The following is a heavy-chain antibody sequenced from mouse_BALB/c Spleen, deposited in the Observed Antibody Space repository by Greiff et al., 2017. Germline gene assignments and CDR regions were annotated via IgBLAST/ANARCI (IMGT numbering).Heavy chain of an antibody. CDR2: ISNLAYSI. CDR3: ARRSGYEGGFFDY. V-gene: IGHV5-15*02. J-gene: IGHJ2*01. CDR1: GFTFSDYG. D-gene: IGHD2-2*01. Sequence: EVQGVESGGGLVQPGGSRKLSCAASGFTFSDYGMAWVRQAPGKGPEWVAFISNLAYSIYYADTVTGRFTISRENAKNTLYLEMSSLRSEDTAMYYCARRSGYEGGFFDYWGQGTTLTVSS.